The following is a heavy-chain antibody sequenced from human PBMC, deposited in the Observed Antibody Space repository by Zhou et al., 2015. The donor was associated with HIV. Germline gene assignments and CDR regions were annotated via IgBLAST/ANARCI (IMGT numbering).Heavy chain of an antibody. V-gene: IGHV1-8*01. CDR3: ARGLVSLS. D-gene: IGHD5/OR15-5a*01. J-gene: IGHJ5*02. CDR1: GYTFSSSG. Sequence: QVHLVQPGPEVRKPGASVKVSCKASGYTFSSSGISWVRQAPGQGLEWVGYMDPSSGSAGYAQKFQGRVTMTRDTSISTAYMELSGLRPEDTAVYYCARGLVSLSWGQGTLVTVAS. CDR2: MDPSSGSA.